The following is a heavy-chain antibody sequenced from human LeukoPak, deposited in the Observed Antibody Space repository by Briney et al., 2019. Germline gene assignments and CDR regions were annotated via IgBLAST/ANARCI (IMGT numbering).Heavy chain of an antibody. Sequence: SETLSLTCAVYGGSFSGYYWSWIRQPPGKGLEWIGEINHSGSTNYNPSLKSRVTISVDTSKNQFSLKPSSVTAADTAVYYCARGFPQGPYTFDYWGQGTLVTVSS. D-gene: IGHD5-18*01. V-gene: IGHV4-34*01. CDR1: GGSFSGYY. J-gene: IGHJ4*02. CDR3: ARGFPQGPYTFDY. CDR2: INHSGST.